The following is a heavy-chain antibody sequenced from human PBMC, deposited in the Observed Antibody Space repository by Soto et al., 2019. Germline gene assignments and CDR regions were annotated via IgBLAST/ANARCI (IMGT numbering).Heavy chain of an antibody. Sequence: ASVRVSCKASGFSFTGDYIHCLRPAPGQGLEWMGWINAHSGGTEYAQKFQGRVTLTRDTSISTAYMTLSSLRSDDTAIYYCAKDLTRQLAYWLDPWGQGTQVTVSS. D-gene: IGHD6-6*01. CDR3: AKDLTRQLAYWLDP. V-gene: IGHV1-2*02. J-gene: IGHJ5*02. CDR2: INAHSGGT. CDR1: GFSFTGDY.